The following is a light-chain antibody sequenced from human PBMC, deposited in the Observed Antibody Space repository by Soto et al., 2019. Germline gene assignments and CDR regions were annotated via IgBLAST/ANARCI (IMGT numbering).Light chain of an antibody. CDR3: QQYNNWPRT. CDR1: QSVSSN. V-gene: IGKV3-15*01. Sequence: EIVLTQSPGTLSLSPGERATLSCRASQSVSSNLAWYQQKPGQAPRLLIYGASTRAIDIPARFSGSGSETEFTLTISSLQSEDFAVYYCQQYNNWPRTFGQGTKVDI. CDR2: GAS. J-gene: IGKJ1*01.